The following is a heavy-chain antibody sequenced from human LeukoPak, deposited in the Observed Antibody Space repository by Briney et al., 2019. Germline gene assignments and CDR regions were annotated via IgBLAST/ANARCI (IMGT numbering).Heavy chain of an antibody. D-gene: IGHD3-22*01. CDR1: GFTFYDYA. CDR3: VKDTRGGYFDSSGYADC. Sequence: PGGYLRLYCAASGFTFYDYARHWVRQAQGKGLEWGSGISWNSGSIAYADSVRGRFTISRDNAKNSLYLQMNSLRAEDTALYYRVKDTRGGYFDSSGYADCWGQGTLVTVSS. V-gene: IGHV3-9*01. CDR2: ISWNSGSI. J-gene: IGHJ4*02.